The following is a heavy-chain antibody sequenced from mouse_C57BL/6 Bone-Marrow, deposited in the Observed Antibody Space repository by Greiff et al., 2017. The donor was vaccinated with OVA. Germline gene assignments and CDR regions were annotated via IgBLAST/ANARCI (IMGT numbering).Heavy chain of an antibody. CDR3: ARTLYYNGSSHFAY. CDR2: LRNKANGYTS. Sequence: EVMLVESGGGLVQPGGSLSLSCAASGFTFTAYYMSWVRQPPGKALEWLGFLRNKANGYTSEYSASVKARFTISRDNSQSILYLQMNALRAEDSATYYCARTLYYNGSSHFAYGGQGTLVTVSA. D-gene: IGHD1-1*01. J-gene: IGHJ3*01. V-gene: IGHV7-3*01. CDR1: GFTFTAYY.